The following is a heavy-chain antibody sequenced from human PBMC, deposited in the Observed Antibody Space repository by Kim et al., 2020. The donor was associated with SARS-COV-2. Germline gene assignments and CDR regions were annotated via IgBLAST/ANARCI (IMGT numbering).Heavy chain of an antibody. V-gene: IGHV3-74*01. CDR2: INSDGSST. J-gene: IGHJ6*02. Sequence: GGSLRLSCAASGFTFSSYWMHWVRQAPGKGLVWVSRINSDGSSTSYADSVKGRFTISRDNAKNTLYLQMNSLRAEDTAVYYCAREEVTDYYYYGMDVWGQGTTVTVSS. CDR3: AREEVTDYYYYGMDV. D-gene: IGHD2-21*02. CDR1: GFTFSSYW.